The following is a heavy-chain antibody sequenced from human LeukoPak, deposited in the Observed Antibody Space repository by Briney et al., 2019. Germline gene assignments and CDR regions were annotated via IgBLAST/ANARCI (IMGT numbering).Heavy chain of an antibody. CDR3: AKGPRTVRFGDRHKGIFDY. V-gene: IGHV3-23*01. J-gene: IGHJ4*02. CDR2: IRANGETT. D-gene: IGHD3-10*01. CDR1: GFTFTHYG. Sequence: GGSLRLSCAASGFTFTHYGMNWVRQAPGKGLEWVSGIRANGETTYYADSVKGRFTISRDNSKNTLYLQMNSLRAEDTAVYYCAKGPRTVRFGDRHKGIFDYWGQGTLVTVSS.